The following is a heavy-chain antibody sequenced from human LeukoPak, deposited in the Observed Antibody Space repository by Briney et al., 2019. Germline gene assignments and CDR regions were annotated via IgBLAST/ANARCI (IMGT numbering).Heavy chain of an antibody. D-gene: IGHD2-21*01. CDR3: AKAPYPGDY. Sequence: GGSLRLSCAASGFTFSSYGMHWVRQAPGKGLEWVVVISYDGSNKYYADSVKGRFTISRDNSKNTLYLQMNSLRAEDTAVYYCAKAPYPGDYWGQGTLVTVSS. CDR1: GFTFSSYG. J-gene: IGHJ4*02. V-gene: IGHV3-30*18. CDR2: ISYDGSNK.